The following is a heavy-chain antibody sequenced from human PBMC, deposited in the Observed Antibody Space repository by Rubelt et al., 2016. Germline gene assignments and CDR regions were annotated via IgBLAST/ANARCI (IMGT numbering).Heavy chain of an antibody. Sequence: QVQLVQSGAEVKKPGASVKVSCKAAGYSFTTYSIHWVRQAPGQRLEWMGWINAGNGNTKYSQKFQGRVTITRDTSASTAYREVSSLRSEDTAIYYCATGYSSGWYVAYWGQGTLVTVSS. J-gene: IGHJ4*02. CDR3: ATGYSSGWYVAY. CDR1: GYSFTTYS. CDR2: INAGNGNT. V-gene: IGHV1-3*01. D-gene: IGHD6-19*01.